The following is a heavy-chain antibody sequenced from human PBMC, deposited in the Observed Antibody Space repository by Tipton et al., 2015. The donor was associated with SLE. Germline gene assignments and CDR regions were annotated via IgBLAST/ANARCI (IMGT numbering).Heavy chain of an antibody. CDR2: INYSGST. CDR3: ARESIAAAGPFDY. V-gene: IGHV4-59*12. Sequence: TLSLTCTVSGGSISSYYWCWIRRPPGKGLAWIGYINYSGSTNYNPSLKSRVTISVDTSKNQFSLKLSSVTAADTAVYYCARESIAAAGPFDYWGQGTLVTVSS. D-gene: IGHD6-13*01. J-gene: IGHJ4*02. CDR1: GGSISSYY.